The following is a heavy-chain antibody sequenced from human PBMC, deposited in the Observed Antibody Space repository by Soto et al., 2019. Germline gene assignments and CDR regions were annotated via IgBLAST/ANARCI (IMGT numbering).Heavy chain of an antibody. CDR2: IYYSGST. D-gene: IGHD4-4*01. J-gene: IGHJ4*02. V-gene: IGHV4-39*01. Sequence: PSETLSLTCTVSGGSIRSSSYYWGWIRQPPGKGLEWIGSIYYSGSTYYNPSLKSRVTISVDTSKNQFSLKLSSVTAADTAVYYCARQISNRPDFDYWGQGTLVTVSS. CDR1: GGSIRSSSYY. CDR3: ARQISNRPDFDY.